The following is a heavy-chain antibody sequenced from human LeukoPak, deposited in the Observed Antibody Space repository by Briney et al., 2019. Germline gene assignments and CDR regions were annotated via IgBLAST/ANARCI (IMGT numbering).Heavy chain of an antibody. CDR1: GFTVNSNY. Sequence: QPGGSLRLSCAASGFTVNSNYMTWVRQAPGKGLEWVSVIYSGGGTYYADSVKGRFTISRDNSKNTLYLQMNSLRAEDTAVYYCAREGTSGTHLNWFDPWGQGTLVTVSS. CDR2: IYSGGGT. D-gene: IGHD1-1*01. CDR3: AREGTSGTHLNWFDP. V-gene: IGHV3-66*01. J-gene: IGHJ5*02.